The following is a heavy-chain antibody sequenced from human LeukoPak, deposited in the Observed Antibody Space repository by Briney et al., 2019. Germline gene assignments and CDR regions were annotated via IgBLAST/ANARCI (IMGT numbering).Heavy chain of an antibody. CDR3: ARSSTIFGVVPLNFDY. D-gene: IGHD3-3*01. Sequence: PSETLSLTCAVYGGSFSGYYWSWIRQPPGKGLEWIGEINHSGSTNYNPSLKSRVTISVDTSKNQFSLKLSSVTAADTAVYYCARSSTIFGVVPLNFDYWGQGTLVTVSS. CDR1: GGSFSGYY. CDR2: INHSGST. J-gene: IGHJ4*02. V-gene: IGHV4-34*01.